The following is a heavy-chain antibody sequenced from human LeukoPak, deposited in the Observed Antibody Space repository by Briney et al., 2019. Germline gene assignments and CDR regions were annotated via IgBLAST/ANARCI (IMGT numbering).Heavy chain of an antibody. CDR1: GFTFSSYS. CDR2: ISSSSSYI. D-gene: IGHD3-9*01. CDR3: ASILTGRFDY. J-gene: IGHJ4*02. Sequence: GGSLRLSCAASGFTFSSYSMSWVRQAPGKGLEWVSSISSSSSYIYYADSVKGRFTISRDNATNSLYLQMNSLRAEDTAVYYCASILTGRFDYWGQGTLVTVSS. V-gene: IGHV3-21*01.